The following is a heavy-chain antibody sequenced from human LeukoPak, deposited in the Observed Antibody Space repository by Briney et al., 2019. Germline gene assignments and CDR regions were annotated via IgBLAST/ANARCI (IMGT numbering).Heavy chain of an antibody. D-gene: IGHD2-2*02. CDR1: GFTFSSYS. CDR3: ARMYCSSTSCYTDAFDI. CDR2: ISSSSSYI. Sequence: PGGSLRLSCAASGFTFSSYSMNWVRQAPGKGLEWVSSISSSSSYIYYADSVKGRFTISRDNAKNSLYLQMNSLRAEDTAVNYCARMYCSSTSCYTDAFDIWGQGTMVTVSS. V-gene: IGHV3-21*01. J-gene: IGHJ3*02.